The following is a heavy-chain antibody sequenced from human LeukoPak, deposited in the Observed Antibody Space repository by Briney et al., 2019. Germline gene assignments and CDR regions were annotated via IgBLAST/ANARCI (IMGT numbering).Heavy chain of an antibody. Sequence: GGSLRLSCAASGFTFSSYAMHWVRQAPGKGLEWVAVISYDGSNKYYADSVKGRFTISRDNSKNTLYLQMNSLRAEDTAVYYCARDPIGSWLLLHGYFDYWGQGTLVTVSS. V-gene: IGHV3-30-3*01. D-gene: IGHD3-22*01. J-gene: IGHJ4*02. CDR3: ARDPIGSWLLLHGYFDY. CDR1: GFTFSSYA. CDR2: ISYDGSNK.